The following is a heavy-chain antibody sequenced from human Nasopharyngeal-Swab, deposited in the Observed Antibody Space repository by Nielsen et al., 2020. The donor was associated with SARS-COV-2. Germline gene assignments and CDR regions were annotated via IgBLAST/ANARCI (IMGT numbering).Heavy chain of an antibody. V-gene: IGHV3-23*01. Sequence: GESLKISCAASRFTFSSYAMSWVRQAPGKGLEWVSAISGSGGSTYYADSVKGRFTISRDNSKNALYLQMNSLRAEDTAVYFCAKGGYGSGSYYPHMDVWGKGTTATVSS. CDR1: RFTFSSYA. D-gene: IGHD3-10*01. J-gene: IGHJ6*03. CDR2: ISGSGGST. CDR3: AKGGYGSGSYYPHMDV.